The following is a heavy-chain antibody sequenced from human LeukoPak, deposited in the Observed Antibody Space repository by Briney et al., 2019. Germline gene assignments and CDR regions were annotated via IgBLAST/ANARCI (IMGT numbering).Heavy chain of an antibody. D-gene: IGHD3-10*01. CDR2: ISGSGGST. CDR3: AKGGTGELYYYYYMDV. Sequence: GGSLRLSCAASGFTLSSYAMSWVRQAPGEGLEWVSAISGSGGSTYYADSVKGRFTISRDNSKNTLYLQMNSLRAEDTAVYYCAKGGTGELYYYYYMDVWGKGTTVTVSS. CDR1: GFTLSSYA. V-gene: IGHV3-23*01. J-gene: IGHJ6*03.